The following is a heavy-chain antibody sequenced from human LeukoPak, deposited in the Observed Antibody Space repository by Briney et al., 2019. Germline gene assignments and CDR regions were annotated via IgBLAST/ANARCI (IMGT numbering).Heavy chain of an antibody. D-gene: IGHD2-2*01. V-gene: IGHV4-59*08. Sequence: SETLSLTCTVSGGSISSYYWSWIRQPPGKGLEWIGYIYYSGSTNYNPSLKSRVTISVDTSKNQFSLKLSSVTAADTAVYYCARHQGYCSSTSCNSHAFDIWGQGTMVTVSS. CDR1: GGSISSYY. J-gene: IGHJ3*02. CDR3: ARHQGYCSSTSCNSHAFDI. CDR2: IYYSGST.